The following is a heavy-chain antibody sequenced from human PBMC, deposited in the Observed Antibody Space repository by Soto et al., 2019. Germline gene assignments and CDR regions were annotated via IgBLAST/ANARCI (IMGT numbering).Heavy chain of an antibody. CDR3: ARRGSGSYSDF. V-gene: IGHV4-39*01. CDR1: GGSISSSSYY. J-gene: IGHJ4*02. D-gene: IGHD3-10*01. Sequence: ETLSLTCTVSGGSISSSSYYWGWIRQPPGKGLEWIGSIYYSGSTYYNPSLKSRVTISVDTSKNQFSLKLSSVTAADTAVYYCARRGSGSYSDFWGQGNLVTVSS. CDR2: IYYSGST.